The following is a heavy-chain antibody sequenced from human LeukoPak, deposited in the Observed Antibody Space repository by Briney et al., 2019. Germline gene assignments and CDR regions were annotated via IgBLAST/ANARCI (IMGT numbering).Heavy chain of an antibody. CDR3: ARGLSSGWPDAFDI. Sequence: ASVKVSCKASGYTFTSYDINWVRQATGQGLEWMGWMNPNSGNTGYAQKFQGRVTMTRNTSISTAYMELGSLRSEDTAVYYCARGLSSGWPDAFDIWGQGTMVTVSS. J-gene: IGHJ3*02. CDR1: GYTFTSYD. V-gene: IGHV1-8*01. CDR2: MNPNSGNT. D-gene: IGHD6-19*01.